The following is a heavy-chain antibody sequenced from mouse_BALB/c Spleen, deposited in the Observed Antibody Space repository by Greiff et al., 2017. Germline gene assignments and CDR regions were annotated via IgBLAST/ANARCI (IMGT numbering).Heavy chain of an antibody. CDR3: ARQLGAPFDY. J-gene: IGHJ2*01. CDR1: GFNIKDTY. D-gene: IGHD3-1*01. CDR2: IDPANGNT. Sequence: VQLQQSGAELVKPGASVKLSCTASGFNIKDTYMHWVKQRPEQGLEWIGRIDPANGNTKYDPKFQGKATITADTSSNTAYLQLTSLTSEDTAVYYWARQLGAPFDYWGQGTTLTVSS. V-gene: IGHV14-3*02.